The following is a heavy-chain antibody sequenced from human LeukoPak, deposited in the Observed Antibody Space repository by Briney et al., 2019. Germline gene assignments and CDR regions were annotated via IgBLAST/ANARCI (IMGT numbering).Heavy chain of an antibody. Sequence: SETLSLTCSVSGAPISSDYWSWIRQPPGKGLEWIGNIYSSETTKYTPSLRSRATISGDSSTNQFSLKLSSVTAADTAVYYCARHFPYCGGDCPYYYMDVWGKGTTVTVSS. V-gene: IGHV4-4*09. D-gene: IGHD2-21*02. CDR3: ARHFPYCGGDCPYYYMDV. J-gene: IGHJ6*03. CDR2: IYSSETT. CDR1: GAPISSDY.